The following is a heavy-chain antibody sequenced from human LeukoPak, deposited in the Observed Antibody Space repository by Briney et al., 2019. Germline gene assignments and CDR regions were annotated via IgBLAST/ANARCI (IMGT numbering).Heavy chain of an antibody. CDR1: GYTLTELS. CDR3: ATERSCLAKYCSGGSCYSGNCRWFDP. D-gene: IGHD2-15*01. V-gene: IGHV1-24*01. Sequence: ASVKVSCKVSGYTLTELSMHWVRQAPGKGLEWMGGFDPEDGETIYAQKFQGRVTMTEDTSTDTAYMELSSLRSEDTAVYYCATERSCLAKYCSGGSCYSGNCRWFDPWGQGTLVTVSS. CDR2: FDPEDGET. J-gene: IGHJ5*02.